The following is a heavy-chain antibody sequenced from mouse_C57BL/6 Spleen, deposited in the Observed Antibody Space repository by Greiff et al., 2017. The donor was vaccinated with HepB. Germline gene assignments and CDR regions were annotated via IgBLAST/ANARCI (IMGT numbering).Heavy chain of an antibody. Sequence: QVQLKQPGTELVKPGASVKLSCKASGYTFTSYWMHWVKQRPGQGLEWIGNINPSNGGTNYNEKFKSKATLTVDKSSSTAYMQLSSLTSEDSAVYDCAKDKVSGPEGFDYWGQGTTLTVSS. D-gene: IGHD3-2*02. CDR1: GYTFTSYW. CDR3: AKDKVSGPEGFDY. V-gene: IGHV1-53*01. J-gene: IGHJ2*01. CDR2: INPSNGGT.